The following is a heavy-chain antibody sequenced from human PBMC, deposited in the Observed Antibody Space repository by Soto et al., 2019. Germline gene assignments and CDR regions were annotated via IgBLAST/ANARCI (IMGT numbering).Heavy chain of an antibody. CDR1: GFTFSIYW. V-gene: IGHV3-7*01. CDR3: ARGGSDNSAYRPLDY. CDR2: ISEDGSKK. J-gene: IGHJ4*02. Sequence: GGSLRLSCEASGFTFSIYWMNWVRQAPGKGLEWVAKISEDGSKKYHVDSVKGRFTISRDNAKSSLYLQVNSLRAEDTAVYYCARGGSDNSAYRPLDYWGQGSLVTVSS. D-gene: IGHD6-25*01.